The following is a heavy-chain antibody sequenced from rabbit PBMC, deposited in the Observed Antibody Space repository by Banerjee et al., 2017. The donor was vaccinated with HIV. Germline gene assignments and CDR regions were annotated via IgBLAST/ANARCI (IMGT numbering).Heavy chain of an antibody. J-gene: IGHJ4*01. CDR1: GFDFSSYY. V-gene: IGHV1S7*01. CDR2: IDPVFGST. D-gene: IGHD4-2*01. CDR3: AREPVYAGHGYNL. Sequence: QLKESGGGLVQPGGSLKLSCKASGFDFSSYYMSWVRQAPGKGLEWIGYIDPVFGSTYYASWVNGRFTISSHNAQNTLYLQLNSLTAADTATYFCAREPVYAGHGYNLWGPGTLVT.